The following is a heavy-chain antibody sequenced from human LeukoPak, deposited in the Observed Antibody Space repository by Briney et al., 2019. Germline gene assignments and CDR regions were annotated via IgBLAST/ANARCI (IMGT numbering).Heavy chain of an antibody. CDR1: GGSISSYY. CDR2: IYYSGST. Sequence: SETLSLTCTVSGGSISSYYRSWIRQPPGKGLEWIGYIYYSGSTNYNPSLKSRVTISVDTSKNQFSLKLSSVTAADTAVYYCARRGYSSGWYFAFDIWGQGTMVTVSS. J-gene: IGHJ3*02. D-gene: IGHD6-19*01. V-gene: IGHV4-59*08. CDR3: ARRGYSSGWYFAFDI.